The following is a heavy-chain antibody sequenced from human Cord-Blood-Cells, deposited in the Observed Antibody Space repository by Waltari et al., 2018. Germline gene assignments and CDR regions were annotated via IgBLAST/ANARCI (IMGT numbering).Heavy chain of an antibody. CDR2: FDPEDGET. CDR1: GYTLTELY. J-gene: IGHJ6*03. Sequence: QVQLVQSGAEVKKPGGSVEVSCKVSGYTLTELYMHWVRQAPGKGLEWMGGFDPEDGETIYAQKFQGRVTMTEDTSTDTAYMELSSLISEDTAVYYCATGVVVVAATHYYYYMDVWGKGTTVTVSS. D-gene: IGHD2-15*01. V-gene: IGHV1-24*01. CDR3: ATGVVVVAATHYYYYMDV.